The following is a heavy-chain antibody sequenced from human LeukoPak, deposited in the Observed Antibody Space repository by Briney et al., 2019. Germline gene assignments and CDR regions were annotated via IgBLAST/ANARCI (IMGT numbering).Heavy chain of an antibody. D-gene: IGHD2-21*02. J-gene: IGHJ4*02. CDR1: GYTFTSYA. V-gene: IGHV1-3*01. CDR2: INAGNGNT. Sequence: ASVTVSFTASGYTFTSYAMHWVRQAPGQRLEWMGWINAGNGNTKYSQKFQGRVTITADESTSTAYMELSSLRSEDTAVYYCASSPTYCGGDCYWDYWGQGTLVTVSS. CDR3: ASSPTYCGGDCYWDY.